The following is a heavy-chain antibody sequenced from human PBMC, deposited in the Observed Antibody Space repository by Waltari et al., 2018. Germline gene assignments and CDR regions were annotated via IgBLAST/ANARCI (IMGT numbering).Heavy chain of an antibody. D-gene: IGHD3-10*01. CDR1: GGSISSYY. CDR2: IYTSGST. V-gene: IGHV4-4*09. CDR3: ARVRVSTDRYYYYYYMDV. J-gene: IGHJ6*03. Sequence: QVQLQESGPGLVKPSETLSLTCTVSGGSISSYYWSWIRQPPGKGLEWIGYIYTSGSTNYNPSRKSRVTISVDTSKNQFSLKLSSVTAADTAVYYCARVRVSTDRYYYYYYMDVWGKGTTVTVSS.